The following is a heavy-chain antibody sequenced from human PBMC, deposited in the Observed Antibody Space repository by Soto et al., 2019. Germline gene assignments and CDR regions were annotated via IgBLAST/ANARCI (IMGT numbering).Heavy chain of an antibody. V-gene: IGHV4-59*08. J-gene: IGHJ4*02. CDR1: GGSISSYY. CDR2: MDYSGNT. CDR3: ATHYSDWAFDN. Sequence: SETLSLTCSVSGGSISSYYWSWIRQPPGKGLEWIAYMDYSGNTYDNPSLKSRVTMSRDTSKNHLSLRLSSVTAADRAIYYCATHYSDWAFDNWGQGTLVTVSS. D-gene: IGHD1-26*01.